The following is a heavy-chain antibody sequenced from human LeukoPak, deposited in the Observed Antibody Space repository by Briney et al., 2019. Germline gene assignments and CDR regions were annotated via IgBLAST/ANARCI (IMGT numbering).Heavy chain of an antibody. Sequence: GGSLRLSCAASGFTFNNYDMHWVRQTTGEVLEWVSSIHTAGDTHYSGSAKGRFIISRENVKNSLYLQMNSLRAEDTAVYYCARGSCGYGDCYRALNIWGQGTIVTVSS. CDR3: ARGSCGYGDCYRALNI. V-gene: IGHV3-13*01. J-gene: IGHJ3*02. CDR1: GFTFNNYD. CDR2: IHTAGDT. D-gene: IGHD2-21*02.